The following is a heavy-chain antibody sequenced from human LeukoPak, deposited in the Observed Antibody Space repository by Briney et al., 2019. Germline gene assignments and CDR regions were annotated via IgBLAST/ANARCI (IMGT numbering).Heavy chain of an antibody. CDR2: IYPRDGST. CDR3: ATGRLYYDRRGYYENDAFDL. V-gene: IGHV1-46*01. Sequence: ASVKVSCKASGYTFTSNYIHWVRQAPGQGLEWMGMIYPRDGSTSYAQKFQGRVTVTRDTSTSTVHMELSGLGSEDTAVYYCATGRLYYDRRGYYENDAFDLWGHGTRVTVTS. J-gene: IGHJ3*01. CDR1: GYTFTSNY. D-gene: IGHD3-22*01.